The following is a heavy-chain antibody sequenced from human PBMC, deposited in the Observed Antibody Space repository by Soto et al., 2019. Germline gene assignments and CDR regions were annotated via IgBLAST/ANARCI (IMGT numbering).Heavy chain of an antibody. J-gene: IGHJ6*02. Sequence: AASVKVSCKASGYTFTGYYMHWVRQAPGQGLEWMGWINPNSGGTNYAQKFQGWVTMTRDTSISTAYMELSRLRSDDTAVYYCARADSGWALYYYYYGMDVWGQGTTVTVSS. CDR2: INPNSGGT. CDR3: ARADSGWALYYYYYGMDV. V-gene: IGHV1-2*04. CDR1: GYTFTGYY. D-gene: IGHD6-19*01.